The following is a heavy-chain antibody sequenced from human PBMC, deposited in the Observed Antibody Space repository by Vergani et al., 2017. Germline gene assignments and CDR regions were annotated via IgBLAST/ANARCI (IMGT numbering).Heavy chain of an antibody. CDR1: GYTFSSYG. CDR3: ARGERTGAARY. V-gene: IGHV1-18*01. J-gene: IGHJ4*02. D-gene: IGHD3-16*01. Sequence: QVQLVQSGGEVKKPGASVKVSCKASGYTFSSYGMTWVRLAPGQGLEWMGWISVYSGDTSYAQKIQDRITMTTDTSTSTAYMDLRSLRSDDTAVYYCARGERTGAARYWGQGTLVTVSS. CDR2: ISVYSGDT.